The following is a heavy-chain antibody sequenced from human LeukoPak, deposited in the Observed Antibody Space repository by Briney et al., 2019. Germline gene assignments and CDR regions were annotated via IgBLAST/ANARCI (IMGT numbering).Heavy chain of an antibody. Sequence: SSETLSLTCTVSGGSINTYYWSWIRQPPGKGLEWIGYIYYSGSTNYNPSLKSRVTISVDTSKNQFSLKLSSVTAADTAVYYCARGTLVGAIYNWFDPWGQGTLVTVSS. CDR1: GGSINTYY. D-gene: IGHD1-26*01. V-gene: IGHV4-59*01. CDR2: IYYSGST. J-gene: IGHJ5*02. CDR3: ARGTLVGAIYNWFDP.